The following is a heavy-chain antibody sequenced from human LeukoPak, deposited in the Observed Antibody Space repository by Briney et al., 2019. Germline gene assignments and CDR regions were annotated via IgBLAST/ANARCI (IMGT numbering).Heavy chain of an antibody. CDR3: ARARVGATWARIWKLDAFDI. CDR2: IYSGGST. D-gene: IGHD1-26*01. Sequence: GGSLRLSCAASGFTVSSNYMSWVRPAPRKGLDWVSVIYSGGSTYYVDSVKRRFTISRDNSNNAPDLQMNSLRAEDTAVYYCARARVGATWARIWKLDAFDIWGQGTMVTVSS. V-gene: IGHV3-53*01. CDR1: GFTVSSNY. J-gene: IGHJ3*02.